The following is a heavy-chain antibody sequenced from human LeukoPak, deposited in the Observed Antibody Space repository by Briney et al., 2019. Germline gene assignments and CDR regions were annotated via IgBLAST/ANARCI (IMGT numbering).Heavy chain of an antibody. CDR1: GYTFSNYG. Sequence: ASVKVSCKASGYTFSNYGVIWMRQAPGQGLEWMGWISTYNGNTNYIQKLQGRVTVTTDTSTSTVYMELRSLRSDDTAVYYCAREGLGAFGVVPLDPWGQGTLVTVSS. V-gene: IGHV1-18*01. D-gene: IGHD3-3*01. CDR2: ISTYNGNT. CDR3: AREGLGAFGVVPLDP. J-gene: IGHJ5*02.